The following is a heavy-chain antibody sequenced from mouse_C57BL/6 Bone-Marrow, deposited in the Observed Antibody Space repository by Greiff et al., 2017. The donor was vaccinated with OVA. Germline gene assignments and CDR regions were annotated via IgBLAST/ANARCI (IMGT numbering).Heavy chain of an antibody. Sequence: QVQLQQPGAELVMPGASVKLSCKASGYTFTSYWMHWVKQRPGQGLEWIGEIDPSDSYTNSYQKFKGKSTLTVDKSSNTAYMQLSNLTSEDSAVYYCEVYYGNCFANWGQGKRVTVSA. V-gene: IGHV1-69*01. D-gene: IGHD2-1*01. CDR2: IDPSDSYT. J-gene: IGHJ3*01. CDR1: GYTFTSYW. CDR3: EVYYGNCFAN.